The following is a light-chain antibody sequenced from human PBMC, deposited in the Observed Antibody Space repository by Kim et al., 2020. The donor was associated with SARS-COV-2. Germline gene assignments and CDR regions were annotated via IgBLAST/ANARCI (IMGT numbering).Light chain of an antibody. CDR2: YDS. V-gene: IGLV3-21*04. Sequence: PGKTARITWGGNSMGSKSVHWYQQKPGQAPVLVISYDSDRPSGIPERYSGSNSGNTATLTISRVEVGDEADFYCQVWHSSSDHRVVFGGGTQLTVL. J-gene: IGLJ2*01. CDR3: QVWHSSSDHRVV. CDR1: SMGSKS.